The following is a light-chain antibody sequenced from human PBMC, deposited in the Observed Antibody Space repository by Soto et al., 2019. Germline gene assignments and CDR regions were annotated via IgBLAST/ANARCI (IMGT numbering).Light chain of an antibody. CDR2: HAS. CDR1: QSIGIN. Sequence: DIVMTQSPATLSVSPGERATLSCRASQSIGINLAWYQQKPGQAPRLLIYHASTRATGIPARFSGSGSGTEFTLTISSLQSEDFAMYYCQQHDNWPPLTFGGGTNVEIK. J-gene: IGKJ4*01. V-gene: IGKV3-15*01. CDR3: QQHDNWPPLT.